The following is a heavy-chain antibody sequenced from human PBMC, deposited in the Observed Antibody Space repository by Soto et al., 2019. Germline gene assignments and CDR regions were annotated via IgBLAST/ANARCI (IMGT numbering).Heavy chain of an antibody. CDR2: INAVNGNT. Sequence: GASVKVSCKASGGTFSSYAISWVRQAPGQRLEWMGWINAVNGNTKNSQKFQGRVTITRDTSASTAYMELSSLRFEDTAVYYCARDRDIVATRDAFDIWGQGTMVTVSS. V-gene: IGHV1-3*01. CDR3: ARDRDIVATRDAFDI. CDR1: GGTFSSYA. J-gene: IGHJ3*02. D-gene: IGHD5-12*01.